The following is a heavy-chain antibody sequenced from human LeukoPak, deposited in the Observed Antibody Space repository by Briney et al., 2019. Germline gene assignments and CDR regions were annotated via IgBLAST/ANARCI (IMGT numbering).Heavy chain of an antibody. J-gene: IGHJ4*02. CDR1: GFTFSSYY. Sequence: GGSLRLSCAVSGFTFSSYYMNWIRQAPGKGLEWVSYISSSSSTIYYADSVKGRFTISRDNAKSSLYLQMNSLRAEDTAVYYCARQGRSYYGSGINWGQGTLVTVSS. CDR3: ARQGRSYYGSGIN. CDR2: ISSSSSTI. V-gene: IGHV3-11*04. D-gene: IGHD3-10*01.